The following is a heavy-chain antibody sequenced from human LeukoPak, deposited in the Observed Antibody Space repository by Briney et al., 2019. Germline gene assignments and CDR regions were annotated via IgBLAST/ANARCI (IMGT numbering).Heavy chain of an antibody. V-gene: IGHV4-61*02. CDR2: IYTSGST. J-gene: IGHJ4*02. D-gene: IGHD3-22*01. CDR3: ARDLFGTTLDSSGYSDY. CDR1: GGSLSSGSYY. Sequence: SETLSLTCTVSGGSLSSGSYYWRWIRQPAGTGLEWLGRIYTSGSTNYNPSLKSRVTISVDTSKNQFSLKLSSVTAADTAVYYCARDLFGTTLDSSGYSDYWGQGTLVTVSS.